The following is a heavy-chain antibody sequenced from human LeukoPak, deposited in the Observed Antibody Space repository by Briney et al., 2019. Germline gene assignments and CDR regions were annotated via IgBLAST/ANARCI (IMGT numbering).Heavy chain of an antibody. D-gene: IGHD3-22*01. Sequence: ASVKVSCKASGYTFTSYGISWERQAPGQGLEWMGWISAYNGNTNYAQKLQGRVTMTTDTSTSTAYMELRSLRSDDTAVYYCARGFRQYDSSGYPLSYWGQGTLVTVSS. J-gene: IGHJ4*02. CDR2: ISAYNGNT. V-gene: IGHV1-18*01. CDR1: GYTFTSYG. CDR3: ARGFRQYDSSGYPLSY.